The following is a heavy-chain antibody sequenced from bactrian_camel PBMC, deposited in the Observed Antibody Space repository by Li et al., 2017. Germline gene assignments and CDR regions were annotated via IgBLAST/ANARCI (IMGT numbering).Heavy chain of an antibody. CDR3: ATADGGSSTRRYNY. CDR2: IDNDGRT. V-gene: IGHV3S42*01. CDR1: GYTHSSYC. J-gene: IGHJ4*01. Sequence: DVQLVESGGGSVQAGGSLRLSCAVSGYTHSSYCMGWFRQAPGKEREGVAAIDNDGRTSYVDSVKGRFTISKDNAKNTVYLQMNSLKSEDTALYYCATADGGSSTRRYNYWGQGTQVTVS. D-gene: IGHD2*01.